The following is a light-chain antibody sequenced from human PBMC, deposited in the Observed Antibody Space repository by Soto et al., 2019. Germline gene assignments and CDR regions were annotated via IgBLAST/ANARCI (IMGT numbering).Light chain of an antibody. CDR3: AAWDDSLNGWV. V-gene: IGLV1-40*01. CDR2: GNR. CDR1: SSNIGAGSD. Sequence: QSVLTQPPSVSGAPGQRISISCTGSSSNIGAGSDVHWYQQLPGTAPKLLIYGNRNRPSGVPDRFSGSKSGTSASLAISGLQPEDEADYYCAAWDDSLNGWVFGGGTKVTVL. J-gene: IGLJ3*02.